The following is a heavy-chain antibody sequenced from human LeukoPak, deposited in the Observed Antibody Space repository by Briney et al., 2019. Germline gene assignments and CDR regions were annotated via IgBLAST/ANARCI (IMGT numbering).Heavy chain of an antibody. CDR1: GGSISSYY. J-gene: IGHJ3*02. CDR3: ASDKGRWSDAAFDI. CDR2: VYYSGTT. Sequence: SETLSLTCIVSGGSISSYYWSWIRQPPGKGLEWIGYVYYSGTTHYNPSLKSRITISVDTSKNQFSLRLSSVTAADTAVYYCASDKGRWSDAAFDIWGQGTMVTVSS. D-gene: IGHD1-26*01. V-gene: IGHV4-59*01.